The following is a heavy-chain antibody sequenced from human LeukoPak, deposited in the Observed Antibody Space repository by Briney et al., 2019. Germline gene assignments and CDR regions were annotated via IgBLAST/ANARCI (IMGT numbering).Heavy chain of an antibody. V-gene: IGHV3-9*01. Sequence: RPGRSLRLSCAASGFTFDDYAMHWVRQAPGKGLEWVSGISWNSGSIGYADSVKGRFTISRDNAKNSLYLQMNSLRAEDTALYYCAKDRVYSSSWYGGTFDYWGQGTLVTVSS. D-gene: IGHD6-13*01. CDR2: ISWNSGSI. J-gene: IGHJ4*02. CDR3: AKDRVYSSSWYGGTFDY. CDR1: GFTFDDYA.